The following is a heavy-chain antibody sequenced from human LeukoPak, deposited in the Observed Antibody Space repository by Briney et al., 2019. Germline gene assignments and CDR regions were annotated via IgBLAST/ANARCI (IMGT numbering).Heavy chain of an antibody. CDR1: GFTFSSYA. Sequence: VGSLRLSCAASGFTFSSYAMHWVRQAPGKGLEWVAVISYDGSNKYYADSVTGRFTISRDNSKNTLYLQMNSLRAEDTAVYYCARDPREYSSSWVYYYYYGMDVWGQGTTVTVSS. CDR3: ARDPREYSSSWVYYYYYGMDV. CDR2: ISYDGSNK. J-gene: IGHJ6*02. D-gene: IGHD6-6*01. V-gene: IGHV3-30-3*01.